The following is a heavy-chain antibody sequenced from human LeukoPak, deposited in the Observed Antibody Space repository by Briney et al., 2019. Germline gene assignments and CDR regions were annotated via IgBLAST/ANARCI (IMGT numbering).Heavy chain of an antibody. D-gene: IGHD6-25*01. CDR3: ARRGMQRDYFHGLDV. J-gene: IGHJ6*02. CDR2: INRVGDA. CDR1: GFTSKTYD. V-gene: IGHV3-13*01. Sequence: PGGSLRLSCAASGFTSKTYDMFWVRHVPGKRLEWVSVINRVGDAYYADSVKGRFTVSRDEAKNSVYLQMNSLRAGDAAVYFCARRGMQRDYFHGLDVWGQGTTATVSS.